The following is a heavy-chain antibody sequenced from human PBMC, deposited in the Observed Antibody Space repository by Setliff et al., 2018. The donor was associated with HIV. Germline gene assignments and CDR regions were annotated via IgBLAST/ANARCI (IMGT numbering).Heavy chain of an antibody. CDR2: IGGHGSII. J-gene: IGHJ4*02. V-gene: IGHV3-48*03. CDR1: GLIFSSYE. CDR3: AKVMTLWFGASDS. D-gene: IGHD3-10*01. Sequence: GGSLRLSCAASGLIFSSYEMNWVRQAPGKGLEWISFIGGHGSIIHYADSVKGRFTISRDNAKNSVYLQMHSLRVEDTAVYYCAKVMTLWFGASDSWGQGTRVTVSS.